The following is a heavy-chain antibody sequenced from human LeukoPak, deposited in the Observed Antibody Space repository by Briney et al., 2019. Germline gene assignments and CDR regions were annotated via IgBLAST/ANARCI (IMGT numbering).Heavy chain of an antibody. CDR2: ISAYNGNT. D-gene: IGHD1-14*01. J-gene: IGHJ6*03. Sequence: ASVKVSCKASGYTFTSYGISWVRQAPGQGLEWMGWISAYNGNTNHAQKLQGRITMTTDTSTSTAYMELRSLRSDDTAVYYCAGDPGYYVYYMDVWGEGTTVTVSS. V-gene: IGHV1-18*01. CDR1: GYTFTSYG. CDR3: AGDPGYYVYYMDV.